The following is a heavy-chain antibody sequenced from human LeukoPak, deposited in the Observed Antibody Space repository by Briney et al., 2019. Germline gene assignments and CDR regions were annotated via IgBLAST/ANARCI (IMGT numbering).Heavy chain of an antibody. V-gene: IGHV3-33*01. CDR1: GFTFSSYG. CDR2: IWYDGSNK. D-gene: IGHD6-13*01. Sequence: PGGSLRLSCAASGFTFSSYGMHWVRQAPGKGLEWAAVIWYDGSNKYYADSVKGRFTISRDNSKNTLYLQMNSLRAEDTAVYYCAREGTPTRFRYSSSWAVIDYWGQGTLVTVSS. J-gene: IGHJ4*02. CDR3: AREGTPTRFRYSSSWAVIDY.